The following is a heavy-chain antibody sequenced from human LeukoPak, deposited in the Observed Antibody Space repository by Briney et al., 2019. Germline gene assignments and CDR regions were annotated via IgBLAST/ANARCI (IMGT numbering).Heavy chain of an antibody. CDR3: ARVDYDFWSGYYLGAQYYGLDV. Sequence: GGSLRLSCAASGFTFSNYWMNWVRQAPGKGLEWVANIKQDGSEEYYADSVKGRFTISRDNAKNSVYLQMNSLRADDTAVYYCARVDYDFWSGYYLGAQYYGLDVWGQGTTVTVSS. V-gene: IGHV3-7*01. J-gene: IGHJ6*02. D-gene: IGHD3-3*01. CDR2: IKQDGSEE. CDR1: GFTFSNYW.